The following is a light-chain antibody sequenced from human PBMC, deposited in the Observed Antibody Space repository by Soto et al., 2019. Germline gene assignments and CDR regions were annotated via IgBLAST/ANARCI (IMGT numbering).Light chain of an antibody. CDR2: GNS. Sequence: QSALTQPPSVSGAPGRGLTISCTGSSSNIGAGYDVHWYQQLPGTAPKLLIYGNSNRPSGVPDRFSGSKSGTSAFLAITGLQAGDEADYYCQSYDSSLSGYVFGTGTKVTVL. J-gene: IGLJ1*01. CDR1: SSNIGAGYD. V-gene: IGLV1-40*01. CDR3: QSYDSSLSGYV.